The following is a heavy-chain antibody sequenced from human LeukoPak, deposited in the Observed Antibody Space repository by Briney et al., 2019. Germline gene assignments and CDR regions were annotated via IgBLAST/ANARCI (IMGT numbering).Heavy chain of an antibody. Sequence: SETLSLTCTVTGGSFSTYYWSWIRQPPGKGLEWIGHFYYSGSTNYNPSLKSRVTISVEPSRNQFSLKLTSVTAADTAVYYCARGQGGNYYLNYFDYWGQGALVTVSS. CDR1: GGSFSTYY. V-gene: IGHV4-59*01. CDR2: FYYSGST. J-gene: IGHJ4*02. CDR3: ARGQGGNYYLNYFDY. D-gene: IGHD1-26*01.